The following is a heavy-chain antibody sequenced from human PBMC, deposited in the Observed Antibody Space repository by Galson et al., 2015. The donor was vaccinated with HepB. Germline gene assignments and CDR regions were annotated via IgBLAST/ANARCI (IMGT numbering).Heavy chain of an antibody. D-gene: IGHD2-15*01. V-gene: IGHV3-33*01. CDR2: IWYDGSNK. CDR1: GFTFSSYG. Sequence: SLRLSCAASGFTFSSYGMHWVRQAPGKGLEWVAVIWYDGSNKYYADSVKGRFTISRDNSKNTLYLQMNSLRAEDTAVYYCARVPSLRGLQVDYWGQGTLVTVSS. J-gene: IGHJ4*02. CDR3: ARVPSLRGLQVDY.